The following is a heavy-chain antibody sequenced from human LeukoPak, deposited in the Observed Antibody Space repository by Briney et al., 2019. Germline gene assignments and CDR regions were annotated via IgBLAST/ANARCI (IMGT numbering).Heavy chain of an antibody. J-gene: IGHJ6*03. V-gene: IGHV4-4*02. CDR2: IYHSGST. CDR1: GGSISSSNW. Sequence: SETLSLTCAVSGGSISSSNWWSWVRQPPGKGLEWIGEIYHSGSTNYNPSLKSRVTISVDKSKNQFSLKLSSVTAADTAVYYCASITKGYSYEYYYYMDVWGKGTTVTVSS. D-gene: IGHD5-18*01. CDR3: ASITKGYSYEYYYYMDV.